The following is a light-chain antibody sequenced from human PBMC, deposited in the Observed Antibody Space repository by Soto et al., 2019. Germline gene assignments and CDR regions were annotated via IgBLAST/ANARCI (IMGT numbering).Light chain of an antibody. Sequence: DVVMTQSPLSLPVTLGQPASISCRSSQSLVYSDGNAYLSWFQQRPGQSPRRLIYKASNRDSGVPDRFSGSGSGTDFTLQINRVEAEDFGIYYCMQGTHWPPTFGRGTRVEIK. CDR3: MQGTHWPPT. CDR1: QSLVYSDGNAY. CDR2: KAS. J-gene: IGKJ1*01. V-gene: IGKV2-30*01.